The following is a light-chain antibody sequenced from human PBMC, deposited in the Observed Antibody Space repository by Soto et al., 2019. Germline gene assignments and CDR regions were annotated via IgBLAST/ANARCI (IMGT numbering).Light chain of an antibody. CDR3: QQYGSSLWT. Sequence: EVVLTQSPATLSVSPGERATLSCRASQTVSRSLAWYQQKPGQAPRLLIYGASTRATGIPGRFSGSGSGTDFTLIISRLEPEDFAVYYCQQYGSSLWTFGQGTKVEIK. J-gene: IGKJ1*01. CDR2: GAS. CDR1: QTVSRS. V-gene: IGKV3-20*01.